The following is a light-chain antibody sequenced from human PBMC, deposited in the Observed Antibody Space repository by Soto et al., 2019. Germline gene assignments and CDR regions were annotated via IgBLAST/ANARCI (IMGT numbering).Light chain of an antibody. CDR1: QSISSW. V-gene: IGKV1-5*03. J-gene: IGKJ1*01. CDR2: KAS. Sequence: DIQMTQSPSTLSASVGDRVTITCRASQSISSWLAWYQQKPGKAPKVLIYKASSLESGVPSRFSGSGSVTEFTLTISSLQPDDFATYYCKQYNTYPWTLGQGTKVDIK. CDR3: KQYNTYPWT.